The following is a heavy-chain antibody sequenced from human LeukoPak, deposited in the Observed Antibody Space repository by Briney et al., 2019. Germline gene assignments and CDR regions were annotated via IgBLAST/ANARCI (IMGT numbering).Heavy chain of an antibody. CDR1: GYTFTSYD. V-gene: IGHV1-8*01. J-gene: IGHJ4*02. CDR2: MNPNSGNT. CDR3: ARHPTTIAAAGNDY. Sequence: ASVTVSFTASGYTFTSYDINWVRQATGQGLEWMGWMNPNSGNTGYAQKFQGRVTMTRNTSISTAYMELSSLRSEDTAVYYCARHPTTIAAAGNDYWGQGTLVTVSS. D-gene: IGHD6-13*01.